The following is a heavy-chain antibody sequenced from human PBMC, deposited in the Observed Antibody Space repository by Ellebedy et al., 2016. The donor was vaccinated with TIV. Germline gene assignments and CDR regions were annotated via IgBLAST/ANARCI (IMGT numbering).Heavy chain of an antibody. Sequence: ASVKVSCKASGYTFSSYYMHWVRQAPGQGLEWMGIINRSGDSTRYAQKFQGRVTMTRDTSTSTVYMELSSLRSEDTAVYYCARRTGVAVGATPFDYWGQGTLVTVSS. D-gene: IGHD1-26*01. V-gene: IGHV1-46*01. CDR1: GYTFSSYY. J-gene: IGHJ4*02. CDR3: ARRTGVAVGATPFDY. CDR2: INRSGDST.